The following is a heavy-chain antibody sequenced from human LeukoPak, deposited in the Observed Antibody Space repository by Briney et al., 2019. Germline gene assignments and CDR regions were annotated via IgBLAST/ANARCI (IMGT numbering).Heavy chain of an antibody. CDR2: TVGGRPDT. J-gene: IGHJ4*02. CDR1: GFTFDGYA. CDR3: TKAPLRSCSGAFCYPFDY. D-gene: IGHD2-8*02. V-gene: IGHV3-23*01. Sequence: GGSLRLSCGASGFTFDGYAMQWVRQAPGKGLEWVAATVGGRPDTYHAESVKGRFTVSRDDSRDTLFLQMNRLSVDDTAIYYCTKAPLRSCSGAFCYPFDYWGQGTLVTVSS.